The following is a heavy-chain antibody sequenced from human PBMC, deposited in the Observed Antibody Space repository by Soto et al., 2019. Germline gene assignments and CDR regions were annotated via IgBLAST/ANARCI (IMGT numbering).Heavy chain of an antibody. Sequence: QVQLVQSGAEVKKPGSSVKVSCKASGGTFSSYAISWVRQAPGQGLEWMGGIIPIFGTANYAQKFQGRVTITAEESTSTAYRELSSLRSEDTAVYYCARDGKVDGYKQAYYFDYWGQGTLVTVSA. CDR2: IIPIFGTA. D-gene: IGHD5-12*01. J-gene: IGHJ4*02. CDR1: GGTFSSYA. CDR3: ARDGKVDGYKQAYYFDY. V-gene: IGHV1-69*01.